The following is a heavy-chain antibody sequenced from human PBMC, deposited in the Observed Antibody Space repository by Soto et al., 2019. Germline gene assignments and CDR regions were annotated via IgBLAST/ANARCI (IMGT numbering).Heavy chain of an antibody. Sequence: QVQLVQSGAEVKKPGASVKVSCKASGYTFTNYAIHWVRQAPGQRLEWMGWVYGGNGNTKYSQNFQGRVTLTRDTSASTAYMELSSLRSDETAVYYCARGGIVPAARYFDLWGRGTLVTVSS. CDR1: GYTFTNYA. J-gene: IGHJ2*01. V-gene: IGHV1-3*01. D-gene: IGHD2-2*01. CDR3: ARGGIVPAARYFDL. CDR2: VYGGNGNT.